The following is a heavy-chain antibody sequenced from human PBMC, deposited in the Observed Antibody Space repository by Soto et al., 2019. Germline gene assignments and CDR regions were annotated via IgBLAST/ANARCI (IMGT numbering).Heavy chain of an antibody. V-gene: IGHV3-11*06. D-gene: IGHD4-17*01. J-gene: IGHJ6*02. CDR1: GFTLSDNS. Sequence: EGSLRLSCAASGFTLSDNSMTWIRQGPGKGLEWVSSISSASNGYTNYADSVKGRFTISRDNAKNLMYLQMNSLRAEDTAVYYCARGATVPPARVFYGMDVWGRGTTVTVSS. CDR2: ISSASNGYT. CDR3: ARGATVPPARVFYGMDV.